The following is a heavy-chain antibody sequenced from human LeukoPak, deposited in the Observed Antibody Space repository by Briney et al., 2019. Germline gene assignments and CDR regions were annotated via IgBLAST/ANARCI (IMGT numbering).Heavy chain of an antibody. V-gene: IGHV3-23*01. J-gene: IGHJ6*02. CDR3: ASAVRPGYFFSYGLGV. Sequence: TGGSLRLSCAASGFTFSNSAMSWVRQAPGKGLEWVSAISSNGDNIYYADSVKGRFTISRDNSKNTLYLQINSLRAEDTALYFCASAVRPGYFFSYGLGVWGRGATVTVSS. CDR1: GFTFSNSA. CDR2: ISSNGDNI.